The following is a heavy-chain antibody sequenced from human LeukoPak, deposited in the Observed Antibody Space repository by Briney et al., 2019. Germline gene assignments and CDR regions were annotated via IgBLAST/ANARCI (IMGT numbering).Heavy chain of an antibody. D-gene: IGHD3-10*01. V-gene: IGHV3-23*01. CDR1: GFTFSSYA. J-gene: IGHJ4*02. CDR3: AKNRGSGSYRNFDS. CDR2: ISGSGAGT. Sequence: TGGSLRLSCAASGFTFSSYAMSWVRQAPGKGLEWVSGISGSGAGTYYADSVKGRFTISRDNSKSTLYLQMNSLRAEDTAVYYCAKNRGSGSYRNFDSWGQGTLVTVSS.